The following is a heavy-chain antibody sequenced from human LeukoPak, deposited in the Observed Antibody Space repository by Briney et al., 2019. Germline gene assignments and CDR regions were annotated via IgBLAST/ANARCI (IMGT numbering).Heavy chain of an antibody. CDR3: ARDKFLGSSWYGSFDY. Sequence: GSVKVSCKASGYTFTSYGISWVRQAPGQGLEWMGWISAYNGNTNYAQKLQGRVTMTTDTSTSTAYMELRSLRSDDTAVYYCARDKFLGSSWYGSFDYWGQGTLVTVSS. D-gene: IGHD6-13*01. V-gene: IGHV1-18*01. CDR1: GYTFTSYG. CDR2: ISAYNGNT. J-gene: IGHJ4*02.